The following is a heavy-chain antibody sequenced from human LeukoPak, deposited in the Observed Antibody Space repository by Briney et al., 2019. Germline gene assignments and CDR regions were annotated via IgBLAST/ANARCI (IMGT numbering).Heavy chain of an antibody. J-gene: IGHJ4*02. D-gene: IGHD3-22*01. CDR2: IAYSGSA. CDR1: GGSISPYF. V-gene: IGHV4-59*01. Sequence: SETLSLTCTVSGGSISPYFWSWIRQPPGKGLEWIGFIAYSGSANYNASLKSRVSISVDMSKIQLSLNLTSVTAADTAVYYCARAPSMILPYYFDYWSQGTLVTVSS. CDR3: ARAPSMILPYYFDY.